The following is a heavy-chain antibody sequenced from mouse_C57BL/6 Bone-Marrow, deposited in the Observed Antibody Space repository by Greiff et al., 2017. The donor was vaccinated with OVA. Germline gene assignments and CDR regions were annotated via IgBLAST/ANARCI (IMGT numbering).Heavy chain of an antibody. D-gene: IGHD1-1*01. V-gene: IGHV5-6*01. CDR3: AKNSITHVSSYAMDY. CDR1: GFSFSSYG. CDR2: ISSGGSYT. J-gene: IGHJ4*01. Sequence: EVQGVESGGDLVKPGGSLTLSCAASGFSFSSYGMSWVRQTPDKRLEWVATISSGGSYTYYPDSVKGRFTISRDNVKNTLYLQKSSLKSEDTAMYYCAKNSITHVSSYAMDYWGQRNSVTVSS.